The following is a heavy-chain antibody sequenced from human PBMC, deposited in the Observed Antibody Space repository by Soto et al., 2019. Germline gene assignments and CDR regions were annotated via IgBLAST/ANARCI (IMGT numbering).Heavy chain of an antibody. CDR3: ARGVSYYYDSSGRGYYFDY. V-gene: IGHV1-69*13. Sequence: SVKVSCKASGGTFSSYAISWVRQAPGQGLEWMGGIIPIFGTANYAQKFQGRVTITADESTSTAYMELSSLRSEDTAVYYCARGVSYYYDSSGRGYYFDYWGQGTLVTVSS. CDR2: IIPIFGTA. CDR1: GGTFSSYA. J-gene: IGHJ4*02. D-gene: IGHD3-22*01.